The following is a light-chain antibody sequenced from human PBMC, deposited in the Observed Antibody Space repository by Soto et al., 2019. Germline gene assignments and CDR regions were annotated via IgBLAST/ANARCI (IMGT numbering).Light chain of an antibody. J-gene: IGLJ1*01. CDR1: SSDVRGYTY. V-gene: IGLV2-11*01. Sequence: QSALTQPRSVSGSPGQSVAISCTGTSSDVRGYTYVSWYQQYPGKAPKLMIYAVNKRPSGVPDRFSGSKSGNTASLTISGLQAEDEADYYCCSYAGSYTFFYVFGTGTKLTVL. CDR3: CSYAGSYTFFYV. CDR2: AVN.